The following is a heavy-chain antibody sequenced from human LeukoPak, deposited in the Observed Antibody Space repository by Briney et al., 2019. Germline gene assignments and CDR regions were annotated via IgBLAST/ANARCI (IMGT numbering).Heavy chain of an antibody. CDR2: LYSDGST. Sequence: PGGSLRLSCAASGFTVSRNYMSWVRQAPGKGLEWVSVLYSDGSTYHADSVKGRFTVSRDNSKNTLYLQMNSLRAEDTAVYYCARDKIVGATHFDYWGQGTLVTVSS. CDR3: ARDKIVGATHFDY. J-gene: IGHJ4*02. D-gene: IGHD1-26*01. V-gene: IGHV3-53*01. CDR1: GFTVSRNY.